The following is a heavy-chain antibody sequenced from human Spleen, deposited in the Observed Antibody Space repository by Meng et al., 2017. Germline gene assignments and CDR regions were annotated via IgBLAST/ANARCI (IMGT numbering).Heavy chain of an antibody. D-gene: IGHD3-10*01. V-gene: IGHV4-34*01. CDR3: ARRRGGSGRDC. J-gene: IGHJ4*02. CDR1: GGSFSGYY. CDR2: INHSGST. Sequence: VQPQPWGAGLLKPSETLSLPCAVYGGSFSGYYWSWIRQPPGKGLEWIGEINHSGSTSYNPSLQSRVTMFVDTSKNQFSLMLTSVTATDTAVYYCARRRGGSGRDCWGQGTLVTVSS.